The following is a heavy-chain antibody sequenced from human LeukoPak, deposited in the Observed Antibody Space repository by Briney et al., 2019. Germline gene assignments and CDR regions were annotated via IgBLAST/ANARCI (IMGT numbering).Heavy chain of an antibody. CDR1: GGTFGSYA. CDR2: IIPIVAIP. D-gene: IGHD6-19*01. Sequence: SVKVSCKASGGTFGSYAISRVRQAPGQGLEWMGRIIPIVAIPNYAQKFQGRVTITADKSTSMAYMDLSSLRSEDTAVYYCARGPTAQSDSFDIWGQGTMVTVSS. V-gene: IGHV1-69*04. CDR3: ARGPTAQSDSFDI. J-gene: IGHJ3*02.